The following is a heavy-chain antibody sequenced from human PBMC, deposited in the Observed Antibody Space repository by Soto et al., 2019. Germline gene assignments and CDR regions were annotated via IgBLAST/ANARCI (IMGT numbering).Heavy chain of an antibody. CDR1: RHTLSSFG. Sequence: PGGSLRLSCAASRHTLSSFGIHWVRQAPGKGLEWVAVIWYDGSNKYYADSVKGRFTISRDNSKNTLYLQMNSLRGEDTAVYYCARDPGKWGRSYYGMDVWGQGTTVTVSS. CDR3: ARDPGKWGRSYYGMDV. J-gene: IGHJ6*02. CDR2: IWYDGSNK. V-gene: IGHV3-33*01. D-gene: IGHD3-16*01.